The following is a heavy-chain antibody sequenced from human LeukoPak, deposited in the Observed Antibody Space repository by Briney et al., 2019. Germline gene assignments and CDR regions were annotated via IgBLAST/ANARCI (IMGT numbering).Heavy chain of an antibody. Sequence: ASVKVSCKASGYTFTSYDINWVRQATGQGLEWMGWMNPNSGNTGYAQKFQGRVTMTRNTSISTAYMELSSLRSEDTAVYYCARALGYCSGGSCSNYYYCGMDVWGQGTTVTVSS. CDR3: ARALGYCSGGSCSNYYYCGMDV. D-gene: IGHD2-15*01. V-gene: IGHV1-8*01. J-gene: IGHJ6*02. CDR2: MNPNSGNT. CDR1: GYTFTSYD.